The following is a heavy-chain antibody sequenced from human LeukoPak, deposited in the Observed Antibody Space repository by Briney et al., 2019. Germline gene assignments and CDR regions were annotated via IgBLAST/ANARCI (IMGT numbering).Heavy chain of an antibody. CDR3: ANSLYSYGPVGTLYFDY. CDR1: RGTFISYA. J-gene: IGHJ4*02. CDR2: IIPIFGTA. D-gene: IGHD5-18*01. Sequence: SVKVSCMASRGTFISYAISWVRQAPGQGLEWMGGIIPIFGTANYAQKFQGRVTITTDESTSTDYMEVSSLRSEDTAVYYCANSLYSYGPVGTLYFDYWGQGTLVTVSS. V-gene: IGHV1-69*05.